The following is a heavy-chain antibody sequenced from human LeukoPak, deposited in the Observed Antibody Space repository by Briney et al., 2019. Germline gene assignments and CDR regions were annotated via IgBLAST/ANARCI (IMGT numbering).Heavy chain of an antibody. J-gene: IGHJ6*04. CDR1: GYTFTG. D-gene: IGHD6-19*01. Sequence: ASVKVSCKASGYTFTGISWVRQAPGQGLEWMGWISTYNGYANYVQKFQGRVIMTTETSTNTAYMELRSLRSDDTAVYYCARNSSDWYGYMDVWGKGTTVTVSS. CDR3: ARNSSDWYGYMDV. CDR2: ISTYNGYA. V-gene: IGHV1-18*01.